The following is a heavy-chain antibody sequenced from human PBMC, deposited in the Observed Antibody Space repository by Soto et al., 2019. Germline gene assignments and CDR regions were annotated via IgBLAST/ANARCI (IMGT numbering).Heavy chain of an antibody. Sequence: HVQVVESGGGVVQPGRSLRLSCEASGFTFSTYTMHWVRQAPGKGLEWVAFISFDGSNKYYADSVKGRFTISRDTSENTPYLQMNSLRAEDTAVYYCARGLYDSGSFYFDFWGQGTLVTVSS. CDR1: GFTFSTYT. V-gene: IGHV3-30*14. D-gene: IGHD3-10*01. J-gene: IGHJ4*02. CDR2: ISFDGSNK. CDR3: ARGLYDSGSFYFDF.